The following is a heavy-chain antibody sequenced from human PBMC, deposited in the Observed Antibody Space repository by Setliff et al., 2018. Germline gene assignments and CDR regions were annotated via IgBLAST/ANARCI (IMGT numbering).Heavy chain of an antibody. CDR1: GGSISGYY. V-gene: IGHV4-4*08. J-gene: IGHJ4*02. CDR3: ASGGYNYGALDY. Sequence: SETLSLTCKVSGGSISGYYLTWIRQPPGKGLEWIGYFHTYGSPHYNPSLRSRVTISVDTSKNQFSLKLNSVAAADTAVYYCASGGYNYGALDYWGQGALVTVSS. CDR2: FHTYGSP. D-gene: IGHD5-18*01.